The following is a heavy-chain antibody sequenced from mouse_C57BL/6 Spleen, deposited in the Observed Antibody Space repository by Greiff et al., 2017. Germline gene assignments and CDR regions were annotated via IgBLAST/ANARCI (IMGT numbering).Heavy chain of an antibody. D-gene: IGHD1-1*01. CDR3: ARRNYGSSYGYFDV. J-gene: IGHJ1*03. CDR2: INPSSGYT. CDR1: GYTFTNYT. Sequence: VQLQQSGAELARPGASVKMSCKASGYTFTNYTMHWVKQRPGQGLEWIGYINPSSGYTKYNQKFKDKATLTADKSSSTAYMQLSSLTSEDSAVYYWARRNYGSSYGYFDVWGTGTTVTVSS. V-gene: IGHV1-4*01.